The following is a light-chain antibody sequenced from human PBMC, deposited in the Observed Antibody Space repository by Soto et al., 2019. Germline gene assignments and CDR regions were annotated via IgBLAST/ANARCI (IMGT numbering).Light chain of an antibody. CDR3: QQYVSSPLT. J-gene: IGKJ4*01. CDR1: QSVAGSS. CDR2: GAS. V-gene: IGKV3-20*01. Sequence: EIMLTQSPGTLSLSPGDRATLSCRASQSVAGSSLAWYQQKPAQAPRLLIYGASNRATGIPARFSGSGSGTDFSLIINGLEPEDFAVYYCQQYVSSPLTFGGGTKVEIK.